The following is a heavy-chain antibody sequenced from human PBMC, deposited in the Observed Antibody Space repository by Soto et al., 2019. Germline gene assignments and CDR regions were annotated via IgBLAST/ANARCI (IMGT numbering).Heavy chain of an antibody. D-gene: IGHD3-22*01. V-gene: IGHV6-1*01. J-gene: IGHJ6*02. CDR1: GDSVSSNSAA. CDR3: ARDEATMIVVVTRHDYYGMDV. CDR2: TYYRSKWYN. Sequence: PSQTLSLTCAISGDSVSSNSAAWNWIRQSPSRGLEWLGRTYYRSKWYNDYAVSVKSRITTNPDTSKNQFSLQLNSVTPEDTAVYYCARDEATMIVVVTRHDYYGMDVWGQGTTVTVSS.